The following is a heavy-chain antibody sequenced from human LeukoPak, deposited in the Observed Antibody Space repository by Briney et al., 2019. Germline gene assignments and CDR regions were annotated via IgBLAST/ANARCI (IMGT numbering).Heavy chain of an antibody. Sequence: SETLSLTCTVSGDAVYYWNWIRQPAGKGLEWIGRIYNNESTWSNPSLKSRVTISVDTSKNQFSLKLSSVTAADTAVYYCARRYGSGSSGTFDYWGQGTLVTVSS. D-gene: IGHD3-10*01. J-gene: IGHJ4*02. CDR3: ARRYGSGSSGTFDY. CDR1: GDAVYY. V-gene: IGHV4-4*07. CDR2: IYNNEST.